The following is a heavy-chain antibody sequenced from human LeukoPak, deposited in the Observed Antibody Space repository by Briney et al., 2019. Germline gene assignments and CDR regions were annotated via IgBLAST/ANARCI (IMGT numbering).Heavy chain of an antibody. D-gene: IGHD1-26*01. Sequence: SGTLSLTCAVSGGSISSSNWWSWVRQPPEKGLEWIGEIYHSGSTNYNPSLESRVTISVDKSKNQFSLKLSSVTAADTAVYYCASSHSGSSSRDFAYWGQGTLVTVSS. J-gene: IGHJ4*02. CDR3: ASSHSGSSSRDFAY. CDR1: GGSISSSNW. V-gene: IGHV4-4*02. CDR2: IYHSGST.